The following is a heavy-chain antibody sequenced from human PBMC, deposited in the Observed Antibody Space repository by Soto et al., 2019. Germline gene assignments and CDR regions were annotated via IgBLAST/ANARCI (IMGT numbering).Heavy chain of an antibody. J-gene: IGHJ2*01. V-gene: IGHV3-23*01. D-gene: IGHD5-12*01. Sequence: GGSLRLSCAASGFTFSNYAMSWVRQTPGKGLEWVSGISGSGGTSYYADSVERRFTISRDNSKNTLYLQIDSLRVEDTAVFYCAKDGSGQWLVTSTSWYFDLWGRGTLVTVSS. CDR2: ISGSGGTS. CDR1: GFTFSNYA. CDR3: AKDGSGQWLVTSTSWYFDL.